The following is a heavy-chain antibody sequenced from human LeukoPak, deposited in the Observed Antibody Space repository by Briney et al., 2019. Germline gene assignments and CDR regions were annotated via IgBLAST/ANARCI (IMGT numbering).Heavy chain of an antibody. CDR1: GSYW. V-gene: IGHV3-74*01. D-gene: IGHD2/OR15-2a*01. CDR2: INSDGXXT. CDR3: VSFYETY. Sequence: GGSLRLSCAASGSYWMHWVRQAPGKGLVWVSHINSDGXXTSYADSVKGRFTISKDNAKNTVYLQMNNLRAEDTAVYYCVSFYETYWGRGTLVTVSS. J-gene: IGHJ4*02.